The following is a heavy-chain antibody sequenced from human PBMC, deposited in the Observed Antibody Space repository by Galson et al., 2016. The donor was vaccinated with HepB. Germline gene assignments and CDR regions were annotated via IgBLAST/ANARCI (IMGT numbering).Heavy chain of an antibody. Sequence: SETLSLTCAVSGDSINRSNWWNWVRQPPGKGLEWIGEIYHSGSTNYKPSLKSRVSTSVDKSKNQFSLKLTSVTAADTAVYYCARTGLRRDGVVVMRYFDYWGQGTLVTVSS. CDR2: IYHSGST. J-gene: IGHJ4*02. V-gene: IGHV4-4*02. CDR1: GDSINRSNW. CDR3: ARTGLRRDGVVVMRYFDY. D-gene: IGHD3-22*01.